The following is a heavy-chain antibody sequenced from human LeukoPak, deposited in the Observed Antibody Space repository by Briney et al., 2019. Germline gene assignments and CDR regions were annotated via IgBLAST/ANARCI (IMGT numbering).Heavy chain of an antibody. D-gene: IGHD3-3*01. V-gene: IGHV3-15*07. Sequence: GGSLRLSCAASGFTFINAWMNWVRQGPGKGLEWVGRIKSKTDGETTDYAAPVKGRFTISRDDSKNTLYLQMNSLQTEDTAVYYCTTRITIEHWGQGTLVTVSS. CDR1: GFTFINAW. CDR3: TTRITIEH. CDR2: IKSKTDGETT. J-gene: IGHJ5*02.